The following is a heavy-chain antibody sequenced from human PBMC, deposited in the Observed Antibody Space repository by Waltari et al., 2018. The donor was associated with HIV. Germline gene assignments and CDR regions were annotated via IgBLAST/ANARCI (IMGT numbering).Heavy chain of an antibody. CDR2: IWYDGSKK. CDR3: ARKYSSSWGAPFDY. D-gene: IGHD6-13*01. CDR1: GFTLSSTG. V-gene: IGHV3-33*01. Sequence: QVQLVESGGGVVQPGRSLRLSCAPSGFTLSSTGMHWVRQAPGKGLEWVTVIWYDGSKKYYADSVKGRFTISRDNSKNTLYLQMNSLRIEDTAVYYCARKYSSSWGAPFDYWGQGTLVTVSS. J-gene: IGHJ4*02.